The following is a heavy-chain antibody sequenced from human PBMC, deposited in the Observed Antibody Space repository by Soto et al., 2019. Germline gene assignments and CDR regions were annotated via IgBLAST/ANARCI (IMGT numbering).Heavy chain of an antibody. D-gene: IGHD2-2*01. CDR3: ARGQTRRPFDY. CDR2: ISSSSSYI. CDR1: GFPFSSYS. Sequence: GCLRLSSASSGFPFSSYSINWVRQAPGKGLEWVSSISSSSSYIYYADSVKGRFTISRDNAKNSLYLQMNSLRAEDTAVYYCARGQTRRPFDYWGQGTPVKVS. V-gene: IGHV3-21*01. J-gene: IGHJ4*02.